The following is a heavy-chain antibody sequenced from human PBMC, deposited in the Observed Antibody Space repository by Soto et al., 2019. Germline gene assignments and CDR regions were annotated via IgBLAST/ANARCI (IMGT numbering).Heavy chain of an antibody. D-gene: IGHD6-6*01. CDR3: ARERSSSDSFDI. CDR2: IWYDGRNK. Sequence: QVQLVESGGGVVQPGRSLRLSCAASGFTFSSYGMHWVRQAPGKGLEWVAVIWYDGRNKYYADSVKGRFTISRDNSKNTRYLQMNSLRAEDTAVSYCARERSSSDSFDIWGQGTMVAVAS. V-gene: IGHV3-33*01. J-gene: IGHJ3*02. CDR1: GFTFSSYG.